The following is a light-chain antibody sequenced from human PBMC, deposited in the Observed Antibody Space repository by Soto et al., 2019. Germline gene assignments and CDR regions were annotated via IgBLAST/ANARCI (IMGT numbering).Light chain of an antibody. CDR3: QQSYSTSIT. CDR1: QSISNF. Sequence: DIQMTQSPSSLSASVGARVPITCRASQSISNFLNWYQQTPGKAPKLLISTASTLQTGVPSRFDGSGSGTDFTLTINNLQPEDFATYYCQQSYSTSITFGQGTRLEIK. J-gene: IGKJ5*01. V-gene: IGKV1-39*01. CDR2: TAS.